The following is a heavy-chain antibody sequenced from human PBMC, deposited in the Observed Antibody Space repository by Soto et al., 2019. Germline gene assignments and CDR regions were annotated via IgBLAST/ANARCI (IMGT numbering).Heavy chain of an antibody. V-gene: IGHV3-13*01. J-gene: IGHJ2*01. CDR2: IGTAGDT. CDR3: VSCLYREGDGIRDVRLVLAFLLNRSSDL. D-gene: IGHD3-10*02. Sequence: TGKGLEWVSAIGTAGDTYYPGSVKGRFTISRENAKNSLYLQMNSLRAEDTAVYYCVSCLYREGDGIRDVRLVLAFLLNRSSDL.